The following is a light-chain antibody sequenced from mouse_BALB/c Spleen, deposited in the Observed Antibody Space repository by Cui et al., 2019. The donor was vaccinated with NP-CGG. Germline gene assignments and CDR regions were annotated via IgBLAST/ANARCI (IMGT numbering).Light chain of an antibody. V-gene: IGLV1*01. CDR1: TGAVTTSNY. CDR3: ALWYSNHWV. CDR2: GTN. J-gene: IGLJ1*01. Sequence: QAVVTQESALTTSPGETVTLTCRPSTGAVTTSNYANWVQEKPDHLFTGLIGGTNNRAPGFPARFSGSLIGDKAALTITGAQTEDEAIYFCALWYSNHWVFGGGTKLTVL.